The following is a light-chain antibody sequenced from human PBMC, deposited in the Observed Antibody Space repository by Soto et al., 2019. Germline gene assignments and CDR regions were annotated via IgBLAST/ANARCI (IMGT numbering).Light chain of an antibody. CDR1: SSNIGAGYD. Sequence: QSVLPQPPSVSGAPGQRVTITCTGSSSNIGAGYDVHWYQQLPGAAPKLLIYGNSNRPSGVPDRFSGSKSGTSASLAITGLQAEDEADYCCQSYDSSLSAYVFGTGTKVTVL. CDR3: QSYDSSLSAYV. V-gene: IGLV1-40*01. CDR2: GNS. J-gene: IGLJ1*01.